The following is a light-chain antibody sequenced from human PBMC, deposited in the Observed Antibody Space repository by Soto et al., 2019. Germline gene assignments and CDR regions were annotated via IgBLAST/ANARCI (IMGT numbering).Light chain of an antibody. J-gene: IGKJ4*01. V-gene: IGKV1-6*01. CDR1: QAIRND. Sequence: AIQMTQSPSSLSASVGDRVTITCRASQAIRNDLGWYQQKPGKAPKLLIYATSRLESGVPSRFSGSGSGTDFTLTISSLQPEDLAIYYGLQDHSYPLTFGGGTKVEIK. CDR3: LQDHSYPLT. CDR2: ATS.